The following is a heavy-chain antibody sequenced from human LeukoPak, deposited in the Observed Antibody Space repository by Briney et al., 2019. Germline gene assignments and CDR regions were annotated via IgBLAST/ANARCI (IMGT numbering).Heavy chain of an antibody. CDR2: ISYDGSNK. J-gene: IGHJ2*01. D-gene: IGHD6-19*01. CDR1: GFTFSSYA. V-gene: IGHV3-30-3*01. Sequence: PGRSPRLSCAASGFTFSSYAMHWVRQAPGKGLEWVAVISYDGSNKYYADSVKGRFTISRDNSKNTLYLQMNSLRAEDTAVYYCARDLRAAVAGGGWYFDLWGRGTLVTVSS. CDR3: ARDLRAAVAGGGWYFDL.